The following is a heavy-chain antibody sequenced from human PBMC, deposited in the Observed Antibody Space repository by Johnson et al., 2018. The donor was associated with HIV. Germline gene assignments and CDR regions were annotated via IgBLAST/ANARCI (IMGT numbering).Heavy chain of an antibody. CDR3: ARGVTGYSYGT. D-gene: IGHD5-18*01. CDR1: GFTFSSHS. J-gene: IGHJ3*01. V-gene: IGHV3-30*04. CDR2: ISYDGSNK. Sequence: QVQLVESGGGVVQPGRSLRLSCAASGFTFSSHSMYWVRQAPGKGLEWVAVISYDGSNKYYADSVKGRFTISRDNSKNTLYLQMNSLRAEDTAVYYCARGVTGYSYGTWGQGTMVTVSS.